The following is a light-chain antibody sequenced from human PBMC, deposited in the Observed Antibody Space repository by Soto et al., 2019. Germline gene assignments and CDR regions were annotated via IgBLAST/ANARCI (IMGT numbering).Light chain of an antibody. CDR3: QQYNSAPRT. Sequence: DIQMTQSPSSLSASVGDRVTITCRASQGFSNYLAWYQQKPGKVPKLLIYAASTLQSGFPSRFSGSGSGTDFTLTISSLQPEDVETYYCQQYNSAPRTFGQGTKVEIK. CDR1: QGFSNY. J-gene: IGKJ1*01. V-gene: IGKV1-27*01. CDR2: AAS.